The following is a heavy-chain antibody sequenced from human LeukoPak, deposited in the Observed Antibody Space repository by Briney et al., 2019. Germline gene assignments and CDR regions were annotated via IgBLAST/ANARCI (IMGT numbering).Heavy chain of an antibody. CDR3: ARESEISSAFQRSFDY. V-gene: IGHV1-2*02. J-gene: IGHJ4*02. Sequence: GASVKVSCKASGYSFTDYYMHWVRQAPGHGLEWMGWIYPKSGGTHYAQKFKDRVTMSRDTSISTAYMELSSLRSDDTAAYYCARESEISSAFQRSFDYWGQGTLVTVSS. CDR1: GYSFTDYY. D-gene: IGHD2/OR15-2a*01. CDR2: IYPKSGGT.